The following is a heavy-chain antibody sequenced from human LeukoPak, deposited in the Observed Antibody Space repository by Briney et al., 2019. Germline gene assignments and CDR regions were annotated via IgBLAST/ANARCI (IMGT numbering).Heavy chain of an antibody. V-gene: IGHV4-39*01. D-gene: IGHD5-24*01. CDR2: IYYSGTT. Sequence: PSETLSLTCTVSDGSVSSVGYYWGWLRQPPGKGLEWIGSIYYSGTTYYNLSLASRVTIFVDTSKNQFSLRRSSVTAADTAVYYCARRDQASDYGGQGTLVTVPS. CDR3: ARRDQASDY. J-gene: IGHJ4*02. CDR1: DGSVSSVGYY.